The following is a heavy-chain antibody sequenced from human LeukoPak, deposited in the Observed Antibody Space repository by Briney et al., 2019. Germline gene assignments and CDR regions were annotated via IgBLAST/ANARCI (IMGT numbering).Heavy chain of an antibody. V-gene: IGHV3-33*08. J-gene: IGHJ4*02. CDR1: GFTFSNYW. CDR2: IWYDGSNK. CDR3: ARDPELNDYVENYYFDY. D-gene: IGHD4-17*01. Sequence: PGGSLRLSCAASGFTFSNYWMTWVRQAPGKGLEWVAVIWYDGSNKYYADSVKGRFTISRDNSKNTLYLQMNSLRAEDTAVYYCARDPELNDYVENYYFDYWGQGTLVTVSS.